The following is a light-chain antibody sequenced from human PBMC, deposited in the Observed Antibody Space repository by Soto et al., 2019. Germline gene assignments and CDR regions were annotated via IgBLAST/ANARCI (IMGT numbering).Light chain of an antibody. CDR3: SSYTSRSIVV. V-gene: IGLV2-14*01. Sequence: QSVLTQPASVSGSPGQSITISCTGTSSDVGGYDFVSWYQHHPGKAPKLMVYEVSTRPSGVSNRFSGSKSGNTASLTISGLQAEDEADYYCSSYTSRSIVVFGGGTKLTVL. CDR1: SSDVGGYDF. CDR2: EVS. J-gene: IGLJ2*01.